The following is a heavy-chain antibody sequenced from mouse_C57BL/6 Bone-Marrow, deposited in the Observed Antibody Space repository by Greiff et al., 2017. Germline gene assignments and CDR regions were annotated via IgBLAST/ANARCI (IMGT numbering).Heavy chain of an antibody. J-gene: IGHJ4*01. CDR1: DSEVFPIAY. V-gene: IGHV15-2*01. Sequence: VQLQQSGSELRSPGSSVKLSCKDFDSEVFPIAYMSWVRQKPGHGFEWIGGILTSIGRTIYGEKFEDKATLDADTQSNTAYLELNSLTSEDSAIYYCAREDPRLYAMDYWGQGTSVTVSS. D-gene: IGHD3-2*02. CDR3: AREDPRLYAMDY. CDR2: ILTSIGRT.